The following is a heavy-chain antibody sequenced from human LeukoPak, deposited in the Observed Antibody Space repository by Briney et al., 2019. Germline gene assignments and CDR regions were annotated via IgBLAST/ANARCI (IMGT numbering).Heavy chain of an antibody. CDR2: IKSKTDGGTT. D-gene: IGHD3-3*01. CDR3: TTQEPITIFGVVGVDY. V-gene: IGHV3-15*01. Sequence: PGGSLRLSCAASGFTFSNAWMSWVCQAPGKGLEWVGRIKSKTDGGTTDYAAPVKGRFTISRDDSKNTLYLQMNSLKTEDTAVYYCTTQEPITIFGVVGVDYWGQGTLVTVSS. CDR1: GFTFSNAW. J-gene: IGHJ4*02.